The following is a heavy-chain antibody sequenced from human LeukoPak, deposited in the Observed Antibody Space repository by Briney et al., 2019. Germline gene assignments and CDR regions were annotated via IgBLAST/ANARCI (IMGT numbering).Heavy chain of an antibody. V-gene: IGHV1-2*04. CDR3: ARSGPPTYYYDSSGYLYNWFDP. D-gene: IGHD3-22*01. CDR1: GYTLTGYY. CDR2: INPNSGGT. J-gene: IGHJ5*02. Sequence: RASVTVSCKASGYTLTGYYMHWVRQAPGQGLEWMGWINPNSGGTNYAQKFQGWVTMTRDTSISTAYMELSRLRSDDTAVYYCARSGPPTYYYDSSGYLYNWFDPWGQGTLVTVSS.